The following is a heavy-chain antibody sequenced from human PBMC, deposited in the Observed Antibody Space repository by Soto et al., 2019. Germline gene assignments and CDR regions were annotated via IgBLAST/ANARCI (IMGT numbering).Heavy chain of an antibody. J-gene: IGHJ5*02. CDR1: GGSINNYY. CDR3: ARTTSSGKHDQ. V-gene: IGHV4-59*01. CDR2: VYYSGST. D-gene: IGHD4-4*01. Sequence: QVQLQESGPGLVKPSETLSLACTVSGGSINNYYWSWFRQPPGKGLEWIGYVYYSGSTKYNPSLKSRVDISVDTSKNQFSLKVNSVTAADTAVYYCARTTSSGKHDQWGQGTLVTVSS.